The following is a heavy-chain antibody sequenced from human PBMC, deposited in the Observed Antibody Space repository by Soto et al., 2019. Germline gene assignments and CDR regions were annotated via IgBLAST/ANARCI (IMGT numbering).Heavy chain of an antibody. V-gene: IGHV3-23*01. Sequence: GGSLRLSCAASGVTFSSYAMSGLRQAPGKGLEWVSAISGSGGSTYYADSVKGRFTISRDNSKNTLYLQMNSLRAEDTAVYYCAKGPPWVLDYWGQGTLVTGTS. J-gene: IGHJ4*02. CDR2: ISGSGGST. CDR3: AKGPPWVLDY. CDR1: GVTFSSYA. D-gene: IGHD7-27*01.